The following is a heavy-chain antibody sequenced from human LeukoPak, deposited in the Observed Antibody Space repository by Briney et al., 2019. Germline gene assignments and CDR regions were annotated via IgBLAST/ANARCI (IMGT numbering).Heavy chain of an antibody. Sequence: GGSLRLSCTASEFSFSSYSMNWVRQAPGKGLEWVSYISSSNRNIYYADSVKGRFTISRDNAKNSLYLQMNSLRAEDTAVYYCAGDPRHYDRSGYSFTQNYGMDVWGQGTTVTVSS. D-gene: IGHD3-22*01. CDR1: EFSFSSYS. V-gene: IGHV3-48*01. J-gene: IGHJ6*02. CDR3: AGDPRHYDRSGYSFTQNYGMDV. CDR2: ISSSNRNI.